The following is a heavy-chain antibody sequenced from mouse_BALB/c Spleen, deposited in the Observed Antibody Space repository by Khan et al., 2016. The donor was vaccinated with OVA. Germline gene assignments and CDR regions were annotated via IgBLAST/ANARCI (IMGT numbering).Heavy chain of an antibody. CDR2: IDPFSGGT. J-gene: IGHJ3*01. D-gene: IGHD2-2*01. Sequence: EVQLQQSGPELMKPGASVKISCKASGYSFTSYYIHWVIQSHGKSPEWIGYIDPFSGGTTYNQKFKGKATLTADKTSSTAYKHLSNLTSEDSAVYYCTRHGYVAWFTYWGQGTLVTVSA. V-gene: IGHV1S135*01. CDR1: GYSFTSYY. CDR3: TRHGYVAWFTY.